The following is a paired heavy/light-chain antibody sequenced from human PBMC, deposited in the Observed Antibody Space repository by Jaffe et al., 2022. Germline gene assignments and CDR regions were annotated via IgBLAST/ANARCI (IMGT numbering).Light chain of an antibody. Sequence: QPVLTQSSSASASLGSSVKLTCTLSRGHINYIIAWLQQQPGKAPRYLMKVEGTGTYNKGSGVPDRFSGSSSGTDRYLTISNLQSEDEADYYCETWDSNTWVFGGGTKLTVL. J-gene: IGLJ3*02. CDR2: VEGTGTY. V-gene: IGLV4-60*03. CDR3: ETWDSNTWV. CDR1: RGHINYI.
Heavy chain of an antibody. J-gene: IGHJ4*02. CDR2: ISGSGGRT. D-gene: IGHD1-26*01. V-gene: IGHV3-23*01. CDR1: GFTFSSYA. Sequence: EVHLLESGGGLVQPGGSLTLSCAASGFTFSSYAMTWVRQAPGKGLEWVSTISGSGGRTYYADSVKGHFTISRDNSKNTLYLQMNSLRADDTAVYYCGKDALFGLSYYGQDYWGQGTLVTVSS. CDR3: GKDALFGLSYYGQDY.